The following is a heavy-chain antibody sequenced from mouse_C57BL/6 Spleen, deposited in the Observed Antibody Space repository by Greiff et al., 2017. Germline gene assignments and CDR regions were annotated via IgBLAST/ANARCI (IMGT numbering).Heavy chain of an antibody. V-gene: IGHV1-26*01. Sequence: EVQLQQSGPELVKPGASVKISCKASGYTFTDYYMNWVKQSHGKSLEWIGDINPNNGGTSYNQKFKGKATLTVDKSSSTAYMELRSLTSEDSAVYYCATEGSSGVYARDLGCKGTSVTVS. CDR1: GYTFTDYY. J-gene: IGHJ4*01. D-gene: IGHD1-1*01. CDR2: INPNNGGT. CDR3: ATEGSSGVYARDL.